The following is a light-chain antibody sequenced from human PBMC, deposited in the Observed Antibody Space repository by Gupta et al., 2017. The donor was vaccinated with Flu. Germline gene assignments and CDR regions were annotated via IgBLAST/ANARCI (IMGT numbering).Light chain of an antibody. CDR2: EGS. Sequence: SALPQPASVSWSPGPSITISCTGTSSDVGSYNLVSWSQQHPGKAPKLMIYEGSKRPTGVSNRFSGSKSGNTASLTIAGLQAEDEADYYCCARAGSSNYVFGTGTKVTGL. J-gene: IGLJ1*01. CDR1: SSDVGSYNL. V-gene: IGLV2-23*01. CDR3: CARAGSSNYV.